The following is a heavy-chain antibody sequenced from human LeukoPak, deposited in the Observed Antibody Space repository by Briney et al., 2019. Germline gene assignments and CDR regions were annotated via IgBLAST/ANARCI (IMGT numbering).Heavy chain of an antibody. CDR1: GYTFTSYY. CDR3: ARGRGVHDSHTYDYFDY. CDR2: INPAGGST. D-gene: IGHD3-22*01. V-gene: IGHV1-46*01. Sequence: ASVKVSCKSSGYTFTSYYIHWVRQAPGQGLEWMGIINPAGGSTTYAQKFQGSRLTLTRDTSTSTVYMELSSLRSENTAVYYCARGRGVHDSHTYDYFDYWGQGSLVTVSS. J-gene: IGHJ4*02.